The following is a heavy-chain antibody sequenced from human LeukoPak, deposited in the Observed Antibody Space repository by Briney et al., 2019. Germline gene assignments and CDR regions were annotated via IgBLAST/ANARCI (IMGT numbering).Heavy chain of an antibody. D-gene: IGHD3-22*01. CDR3: ARAPRTYYYDSSGYDY. J-gene: IGHJ4*02. V-gene: IGHV4-39*07. CDR2: IYYSGST. Sequence: SETLSLTCTVSGGSISSSSYYWGWIRQPPGKGLEWIGSIYYSGSTYYNPSLKSRVTISVDTSKNQFSLKLSSVTAAGTAVYYCARAPRTYYYDSSGYDYWGQGTLVTVSS. CDR1: GGSISSSSYY.